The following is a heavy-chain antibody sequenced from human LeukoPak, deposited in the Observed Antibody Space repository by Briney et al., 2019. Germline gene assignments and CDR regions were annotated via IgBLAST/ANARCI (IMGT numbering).Heavy chain of an antibody. Sequence: ASVMVSCKASGYTFTGYYIHWVRQAPGQGLEWMGWINPNSGGTNYAQKFQGRVTVTRDTSISTAYMELSRLRSDDTAVIYCARTRGILIYLPPDYWGQGTLVTVSS. V-gene: IGHV1-2*02. CDR1: GYTFTGYY. CDR2: INPNSGGT. CDR3: ARTRGILIYLPPDY. D-gene: IGHD3-10*01. J-gene: IGHJ4*02.